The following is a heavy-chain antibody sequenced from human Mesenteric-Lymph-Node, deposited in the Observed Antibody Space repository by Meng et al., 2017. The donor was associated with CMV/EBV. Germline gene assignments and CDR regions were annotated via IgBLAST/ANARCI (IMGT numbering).Heavy chain of an antibody. V-gene: IGHV4-38-2*02. CDR3: ARVDCSSTSCYYYYGMDV. CDR1: GYSISSGYY. CDR2: IYHSGST. D-gene: IGHD2-2*01. Sequence: SGDLSLTCTVSGYSISSGYYWGWIRQPPGKGLEWIGSIYHSGSTYYNPSLKSRVTISVDTSKNQFSLKLSSVTAADTAVYYCARVDCSSTSCYYYYGMDVWGQGTTVTVSS. J-gene: IGHJ6*02.